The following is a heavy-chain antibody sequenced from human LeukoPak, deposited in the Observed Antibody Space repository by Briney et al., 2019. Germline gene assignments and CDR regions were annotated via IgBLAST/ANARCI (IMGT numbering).Heavy chain of an antibody. V-gene: IGHV4-39*01. Sequence: SETLSLTCTVSGGSISSSRYYWGWIRQPPGKGLEWIGSIYYSGSTYYNPSLKSRVTISVDTSKNQFSLKLSSVTAADTAVYYCARYSSSWSFGYYYYYMDVWGKGTTVTVSS. CDR3: ARYSSSWSFGYYYYYMDV. J-gene: IGHJ6*03. CDR1: GGSISSSRYY. D-gene: IGHD6-13*01. CDR2: IYYSGST.